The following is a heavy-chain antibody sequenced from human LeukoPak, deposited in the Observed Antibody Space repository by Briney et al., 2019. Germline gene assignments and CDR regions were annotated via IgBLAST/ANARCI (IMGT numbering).Heavy chain of an antibody. D-gene: IGHD3-10*01. CDR1: GGSISSYY. J-gene: IGHJ6*03. V-gene: IGHV4-59*01. Sequence: SETLSLTCTVSGGSISSYYWSWIRQPPGKGLEWIGYIYYSGSTNYNPSLKSRVTISVDTSKNQFSLKLSSVTAADTAVYYCARVHRGSGYYYYYMDVWGKGTTVTVSS. CDR2: IYYSGST. CDR3: ARVHRGSGYYYYYMDV.